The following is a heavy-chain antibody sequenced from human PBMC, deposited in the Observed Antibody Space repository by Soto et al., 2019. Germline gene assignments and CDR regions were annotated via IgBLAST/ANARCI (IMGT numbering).Heavy chain of an antibody. V-gene: IGHV4-30-4*01. D-gene: IGHD7-27*01. CDR3: ARGRYCLTGRCFPNWFDS. J-gene: IGHJ5*01. CDR1: GDSISKLDYF. CDR2: IYKSATT. Sequence: SETLSLTCSVSGDSISKLDYFWAWIRQPPGQALEYIGYIYKSATTYYNPSFESRVAISVDTSKSRFSLNVTSVTAADTAVYFCARGRYCLTGRCFPNWFDSWGQGALVT.